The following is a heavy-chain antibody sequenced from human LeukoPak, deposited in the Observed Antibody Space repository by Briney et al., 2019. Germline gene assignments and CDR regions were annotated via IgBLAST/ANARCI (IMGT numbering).Heavy chain of an antibody. CDR3: ARDYGSGTYYYYGMDV. CDR2: IYYSGST. V-gene: IGHV4-30-4*01. Sequence: SQTLSLTCTVSGGSISSGDYYWSCIRQPPGKGLECIGYIYYSGSTYYNPSLKSRVTISVDTSKNQFSLKLSSVTAADTAVYYCARDYGSGTYYYYGMDVWGQGTTVTVSS. CDR1: GGSISSGDYY. D-gene: IGHD3-10*01. J-gene: IGHJ6*02.